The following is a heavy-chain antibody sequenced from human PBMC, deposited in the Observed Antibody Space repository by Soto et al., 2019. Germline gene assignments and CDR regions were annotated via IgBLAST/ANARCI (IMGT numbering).Heavy chain of an antibody. CDR2: ISSSSSTI. V-gene: IGHV3-48*01. D-gene: IGHD2-2*01. J-gene: IGHJ6*03. CDR3: ARYGVPAAMPYYYYMDV. CDR1: GFTFSSYS. Sequence: EVQLVESGGGLVQPGGSLRLSCAASGFTFSSYSMNWVRQAPGKGLEWVSYISSSSSTIYYADSVKGRFTISRDNAKNSLYLQMNSLRAEDTAVYYWARYGVPAAMPYYYYMDVWGKRTTVTVSS.